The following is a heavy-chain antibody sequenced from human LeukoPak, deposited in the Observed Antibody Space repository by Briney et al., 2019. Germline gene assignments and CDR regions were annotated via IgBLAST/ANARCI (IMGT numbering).Heavy chain of an antibody. J-gene: IGHJ4*02. CDR3: ARSRIAVAYDY. V-gene: IGHV4-34*01. CDR1: GGSFSGYY. Sequence: PSETLSLTCAVYGGSFSGYYWSWIRQPPGKGLEWIGEINHSGSTNYNPSLKSRVTISVDTSKNQFSLKLSSVTAADTAVYYCARSRIAVAYDYWGQGTLVTVSS. CDR2: INHSGST. D-gene: IGHD6-19*01.